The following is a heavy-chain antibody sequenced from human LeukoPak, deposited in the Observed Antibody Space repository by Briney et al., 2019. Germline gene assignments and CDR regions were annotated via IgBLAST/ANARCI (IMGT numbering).Heavy chain of an antibody. D-gene: IGHD2-15*01. CDR1: GFSFSSYG. J-gene: IGHJ4*02. CDR3: AKDENYCSADRCYKNHFDY. V-gene: IGHV3-30*02. Sequence: SGGSLRLACAASGFSFSSYGMHWVRQAPGKGLEWVAFIRYDATNRYYADSVKGRFTISRDNSKNTLYLQMNSLRAEDTALYYCAKDENYCSADRCYKNHFDYWGQGTLVTVSS. CDR2: IRYDATNR.